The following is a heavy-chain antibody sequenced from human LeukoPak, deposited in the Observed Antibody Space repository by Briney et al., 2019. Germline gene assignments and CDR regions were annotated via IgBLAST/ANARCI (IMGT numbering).Heavy chain of an antibody. J-gene: IGHJ4*02. D-gene: IGHD3-22*01. Sequence: GGSLRLSCAASGFTFSSYGMSWVRQAPGKGLEWVSATSGSGGSTYYADSVKGRFTISRDNSKNTLYLQMNSLRVEDTAVYYCAKDRAYYSDSSGYYLVRAYDYWGQGTLVTVSS. CDR1: GFTFSSYG. CDR3: AKDRAYYSDSSGYYLVRAYDY. CDR2: TSGSGGST. V-gene: IGHV3-23*01.